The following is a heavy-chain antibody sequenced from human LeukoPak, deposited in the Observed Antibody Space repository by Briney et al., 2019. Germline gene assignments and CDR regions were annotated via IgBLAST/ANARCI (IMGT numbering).Heavy chain of an antibody. D-gene: IGHD3-22*01. Sequence: PGGSLRLSCAASGFTFSSYAMSWVRQAPGKGLEWVSAISGSGGSTYYAGSVKGRFTISRDNSKNTLYLQMNSLRAEDTAVYYCAKRDSSGYSHYFDYWGQGTLVTVSS. CDR1: GFTFSSYA. V-gene: IGHV3-23*01. CDR2: ISGSGGST. J-gene: IGHJ4*02. CDR3: AKRDSSGYSHYFDY.